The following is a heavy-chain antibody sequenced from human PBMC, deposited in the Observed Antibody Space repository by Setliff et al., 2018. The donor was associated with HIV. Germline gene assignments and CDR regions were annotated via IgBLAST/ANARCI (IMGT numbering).Heavy chain of an antibody. J-gene: IGHJ4*02. CDR2: ITDSGSKI. CDR3: AKDRLFPRY. Sequence: GGSLRLSCVDSDFTFSNSAMSWVRQAPGKGLEWVSTITDSGSKILYVDSVKGRFTISRDNSKNSLYLQMDSLRPEDTAVYYCAKDRLFPRYWGLGTLVTVSS. CDR1: DFTFSNSA. D-gene: IGHD2-21*01. V-gene: IGHV3-23*01.